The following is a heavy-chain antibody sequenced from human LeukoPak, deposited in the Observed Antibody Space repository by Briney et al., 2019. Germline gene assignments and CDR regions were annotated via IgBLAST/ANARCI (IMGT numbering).Heavy chain of an antibody. CDR2: IYYSGST. V-gene: IGHV4-59*01. Sequence: SQTLSLTCTVSGDSISSYYWSWIRQPPGKGLEWIGYIYYSGSTNYNASLKSRVTISVDTSKNQFSLKLRSVTAADTAVYYCASAGYCSGDSCYLNPLDYWGQGTLVTVSS. J-gene: IGHJ4*02. CDR3: ASAGYCSGDSCYLNPLDY. CDR1: GDSISSYY. D-gene: IGHD2-15*01.